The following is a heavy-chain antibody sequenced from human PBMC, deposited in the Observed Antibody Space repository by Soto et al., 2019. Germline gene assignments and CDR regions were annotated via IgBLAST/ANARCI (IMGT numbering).Heavy chain of an antibody. CDR2: IYYSGST. J-gene: IGHJ3*02. Sequence: PWETLSLTCTVSGGSISSYYWSWIRQPPGKGLEWIGYIYYSGSTNYNPSLKSRVTISVDTSKNQFSLKLSSVTAADTAVYYCARAEDYYGSGSYSDAFDICGQGTMLTVSS. D-gene: IGHD3-10*01. V-gene: IGHV4-59*01. CDR3: ARAEDYYGSGSYSDAFDI. CDR1: GGSISSYY.